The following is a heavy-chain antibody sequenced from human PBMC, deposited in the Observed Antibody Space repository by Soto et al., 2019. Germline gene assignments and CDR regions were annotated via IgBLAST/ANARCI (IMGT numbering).Heavy chain of an antibody. J-gene: IGHJ4*02. CDR3: ARAYYDSSGYYLPDY. CDR1: GFTFSSYA. D-gene: IGHD3-22*01. CDR2: ISYDGSNK. V-gene: IGHV3-30-3*01. Sequence: HVQLVDSGGGVVQPGKSLRLSCAASGFTFSSYAMHWVRQAPGKGLEWVAVISYDGSNKYYADSVKGRFTISRDNSKNTLYLQMNSLRAEDTAVYYCARAYYDSSGYYLPDYWVQGTLVTVSS.